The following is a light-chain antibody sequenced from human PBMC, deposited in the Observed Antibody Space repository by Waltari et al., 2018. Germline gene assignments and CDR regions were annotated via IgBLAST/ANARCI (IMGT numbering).Light chain of an antibody. CDR3: TSYTGSNLV. CDR1: SSDVGGYNY. Sequence: QSALTQPPSASGSLGQSVTISCTGTSSDVGGYNYVSWYHHHPGKGPKLLIYEVTKRPAGVPVRGAGSRSGNTAALTVSGLQAEDEADYYCTSYTGSNLVFGGGTKLTVL. V-gene: IGLV2-8*01. J-gene: IGLJ3*02. CDR2: EVT.